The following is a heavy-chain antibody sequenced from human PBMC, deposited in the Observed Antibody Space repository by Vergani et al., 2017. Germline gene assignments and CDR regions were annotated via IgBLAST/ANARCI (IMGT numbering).Heavy chain of an antibody. CDR1: GFPFSSYE. J-gene: IGHJ4*02. Sequence: EVQLVESGGGLVQPGGSLRLSCAASGFPFSSYEMNWVRQAPGKGLEWVSYISSSGSTIYYADSVKGRFPISRDNAKNSLYLQMNSLRAEDTAVYYCAMGTLSIAAAGTGPAAGFDYWGQGTLVTVSS. V-gene: IGHV3-48*03. CDR3: AMGTLSIAAAGTGPAAGFDY. D-gene: IGHD6-13*01. CDR2: ISSSGSTI.